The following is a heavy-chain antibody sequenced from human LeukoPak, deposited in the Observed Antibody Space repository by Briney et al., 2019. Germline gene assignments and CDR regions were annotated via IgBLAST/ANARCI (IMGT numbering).Heavy chain of an antibody. CDR2: INPNNGGT. CDR1: GYTFTGSY. V-gene: IGHV1-2*02. CDR3: ASRGGTYPKYYYMDV. Sequence: ASVKVSCKASGYTFTGSYMHWVRQAPGQGLEWMGWINPNNGGTIYAQKFQGRVTMTGDTSISTAYMELSSLRSDDTAVYYCASRGGTYPKYYYMDVRGKGTTVTVSS. J-gene: IGHJ6*03.